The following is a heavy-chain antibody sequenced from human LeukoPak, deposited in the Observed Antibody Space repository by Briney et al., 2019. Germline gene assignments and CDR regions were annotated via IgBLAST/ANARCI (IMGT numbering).Heavy chain of an antibody. CDR1: GFTFGDYA. D-gene: IGHD3-16*01. V-gene: IGHV3-49*03. CDR3: TKSRYYDYVWGGY. J-gene: IGHJ4*02. Sequence: SLRLSCTGSGFTFGDYAVTWFRQAPGKGLEWVGFIRSKGYGGTTEYAASVKGRFTISRDDSKSIAYLQMNSLKTEDTAVYYCTKSRYYDYVWGGYWGQGTLVTVSS. CDR2: IRSKGYGGTT.